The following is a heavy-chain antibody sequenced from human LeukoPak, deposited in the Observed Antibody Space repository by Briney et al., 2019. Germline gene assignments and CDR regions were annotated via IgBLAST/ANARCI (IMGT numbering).Heavy chain of an antibody. CDR3: AHTSDYYDGYFQH. D-gene: IGHD3-22*01. CDR1: GFTFSSYA. V-gene: IGHV3-23*01. J-gene: IGHJ1*01. CDR2: ISGSGGST. Sequence: PGGSLRLSCAAPGFTFSSYAMSWVRQAPGKGLEWVSAISGSGGSTYYADSVKGRFTISRDNSKNTLYLQMNSLRAEDTAVYYCAHTSDYYDGYFQHWGQGTLVTVSS.